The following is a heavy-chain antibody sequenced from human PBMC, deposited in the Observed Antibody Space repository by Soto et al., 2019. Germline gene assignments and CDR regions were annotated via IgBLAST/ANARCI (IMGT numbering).Heavy chain of an antibody. D-gene: IGHD6-6*01. CDR2: ISSNGGST. J-gene: IGHJ3*02. Sequence: PGGSLRLSCAASGFTFSSYAMHWVRQAPGRGLEYVSAISSNGGSTYYANSVKGRFTISRDNSKNMLYLQMGSLRAEDMAVYYCAREGPLEYSSSSGAFDIWGQGTMVTVSS. CDR1: GFTFSSYA. V-gene: IGHV3-64*01. CDR3: AREGPLEYSSSSGAFDI.